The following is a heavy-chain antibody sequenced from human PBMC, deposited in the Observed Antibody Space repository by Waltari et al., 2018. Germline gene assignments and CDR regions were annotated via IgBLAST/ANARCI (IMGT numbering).Heavy chain of an antibody. Sequence: QVQLVQSGAEVKKPGSSVKVSCKASGGTFSSYAISWMRQAPGQGLEWMGGIIPILCTANYAQKFQGRVTLTADESTSTAYMWLSSLRSEDTAVYYCAGGSGRPNWYFDLWGRGTLVTVSS. V-gene: IGHV1-69*01. CDR3: AGGSGRPNWYFDL. J-gene: IGHJ2*01. CDR2: IIPILCTA. CDR1: GGTFSSYA. D-gene: IGHD1-26*01.